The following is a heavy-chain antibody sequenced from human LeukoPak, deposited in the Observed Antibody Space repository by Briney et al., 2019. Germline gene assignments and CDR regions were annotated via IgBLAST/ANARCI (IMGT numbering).Heavy chain of an antibody. J-gene: IGHJ4*02. CDR1: GLTFSSYA. CDR2: ISGSGGST. Sequence: GGSLRLSCAASGLTFSSYAMSWVRQAPGKGLEWVSAISGSGGSTYYADSVKGRFTISRDNSKNTLYLQMNSLRAEDTAVYYCAKAPDPYYYGSGSYFALDYWGQGTLVTVSS. CDR3: AKAPDPYYYGSGSYFALDY. V-gene: IGHV3-23*01. D-gene: IGHD3-10*01.